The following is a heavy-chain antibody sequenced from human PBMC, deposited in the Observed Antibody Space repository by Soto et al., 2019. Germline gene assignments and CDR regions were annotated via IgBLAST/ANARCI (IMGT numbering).Heavy chain of an antibody. Sequence: QVQLVQSGAEVKKPGSSVKVSCKASGGTLSSYTFSWVRQAPGQGLEWMGRVIPNLGVTNYAKKFQGRFTIVVDTSTSTAYMELNSLRYEVPAVYYCARDKGYCSDTSCPDFDSWGQGTLVTVSS. CDR1: GGTLSSYT. CDR3: ARDKGYCSDTSCPDFDS. CDR2: VIPNLGVT. J-gene: IGHJ4*02. D-gene: IGHD2-15*01. V-gene: IGHV1-69*08.